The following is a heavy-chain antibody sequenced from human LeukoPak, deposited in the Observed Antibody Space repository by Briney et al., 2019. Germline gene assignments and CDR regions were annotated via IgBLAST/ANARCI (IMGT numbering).Heavy chain of an antibody. CDR1: GFTFSSYA. V-gene: IGHV3-23*01. Sequence: GGSLRLSCAASGFTFSSYAMSWVRQAPGKGLEWVSAISGSGGSTYYADSVKGRFTISRDNSKSTLYLQMNSLRAEDTAVYYCAKDLVPIAAAGTGGIDYWGQGTLVTVSS. J-gene: IGHJ4*02. CDR2: ISGSGGST. CDR3: AKDLVPIAAAGTGGIDY. D-gene: IGHD6-13*01.